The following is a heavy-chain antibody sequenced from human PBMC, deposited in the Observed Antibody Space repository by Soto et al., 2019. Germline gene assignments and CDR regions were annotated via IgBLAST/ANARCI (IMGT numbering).Heavy chain of an antibody. D-gene: IGHD2-15*01. Sequence: PGGSLRLSCAASGFTFSSYAMSWVRQAPGKGLEWVSAISGSGGSTYYADSVKGRFTISRDNSKNTLYLQMNSLRAEDTAVYYCAKDSVVVPGPHFNYVNYFDYWGQGILVTVSS. J-gene: IGHJ4*02. CDR3: AKDSVVVPGPHFNYVNYFDY. V-gene: IGHV3-23*01. CDR1: GFTFSSYA. CDR2: ISGSGGST.